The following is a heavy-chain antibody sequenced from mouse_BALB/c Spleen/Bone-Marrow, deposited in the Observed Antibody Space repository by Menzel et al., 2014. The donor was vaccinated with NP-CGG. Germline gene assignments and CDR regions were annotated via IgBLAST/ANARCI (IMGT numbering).Heavy chain of an antibody. V-gene: IGHV5-17*02. D-gene: IGHD4-1*01. Sequence: VQLQQSGGGLVQPGGSRKLSCAASGFTFSSFGMHWVRRAPERGLEWVAYISSGSSTIFYADTVKGRFTISRDNPKNSLFLQMTSLRSEDTAMYYCTRGGNWEDFDYWGQGTTLTVSS. CDR2: ISSGSSTI. CDR3: TRGGNWEDFDY. J-gene: IGHJ2*01. CDR1: GFTFSSFG.